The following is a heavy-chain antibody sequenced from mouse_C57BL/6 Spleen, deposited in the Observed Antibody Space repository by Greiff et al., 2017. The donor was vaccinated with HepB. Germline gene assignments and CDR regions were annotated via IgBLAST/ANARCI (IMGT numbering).Heavy chain of an antibody. Sequence: QVQLQQPGAELVKPGASVKLSCKASGYTFTSYWMQWVKQRPGQGLEWIGEIDPSDSYTNYNQKFKGKATLTVDTSSSTAYMQLSSLTSEDSAVYYCARPLLLGAMDYWGQGTSVTVSS. CDR2: IDPSDSYT. V-gene: IGHV1-50*01. CDR1: GYTFTSYW. CDR3: ARPLLLGAMDY. J-gene: IGHJ4*01. D-gene: IGHD1-2*01.